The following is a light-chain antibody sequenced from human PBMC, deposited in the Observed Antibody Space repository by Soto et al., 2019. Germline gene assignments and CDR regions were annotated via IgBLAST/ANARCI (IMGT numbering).Light chain of an antibody. V-gene: IGLV1-40*01. CDR2: GNT. CDR1: SSNIGAGYD. Sequence: SVLTQPPSVSGAPGQRVTISCTGSSSNIGAGYDVHWYQHLAGAAPKLVIYGNTNRPSGVPDRFSGSKSGTSASLAITGLQAEDEADYYCQSYDSSLNNYVFATGTKVTVL. J-gene: IGLJ1*01. CDR3: QSYDSSLNNYV.